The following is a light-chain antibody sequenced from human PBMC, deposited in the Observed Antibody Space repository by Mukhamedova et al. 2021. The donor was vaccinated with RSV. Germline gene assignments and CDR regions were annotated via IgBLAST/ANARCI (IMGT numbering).Light chain of an antibody. V-gene: IGKV1-39*01. CDR3: QQTYSPPHT. Sequence: WYQRRVHGKAPKLLIYSASTLQSGVPSRFSGSGSGTVFTLTINSLQPEDFATFHCQQTYSPPHTFGQGTKLEIK. CDR2: SAS. J-gene: IGKJ2*01.